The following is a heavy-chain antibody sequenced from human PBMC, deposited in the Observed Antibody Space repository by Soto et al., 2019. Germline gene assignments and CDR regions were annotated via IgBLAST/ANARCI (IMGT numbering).Heavy chain of an antibody. CDR1: GFSVSSNY. Sequence: PGGSLRLSCAISGFSVSSNYLSWVRQAPGQGLEWVSVHYSGGSTYYADSVQGRLTISRDKSNNTLYLQMRRVRAEDTAVYFCARHRHPRGTVGATSPLDPWGQGTQVTVSS. J-gene: IGHJ5*02. V-gene: IGHV3-53*01. D-gene: IGHD1-26*01. CDR2: HYSGGST. CDR3: ARHRHPRGTVGATSPLDP.